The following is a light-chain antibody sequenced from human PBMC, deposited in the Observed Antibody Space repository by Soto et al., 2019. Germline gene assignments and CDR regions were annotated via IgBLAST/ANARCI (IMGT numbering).Light chain of an antibody. CDR1: QSVGSSF. V-gene: IGKV3-20*01. Sequence: DIVLTQSPGTLSLSPGERVTLSCRASQSVGSSFLAWYQQKPGQAPRLLIYGASSRATGIPDRFSGSGSGTDFTLTINRLEPEDFAVYYCHQYGSSWTFGQGTKVDIK. CDR2: GAS. CDR3: HQYGSSWT. J-gene: IGKJ1*01.